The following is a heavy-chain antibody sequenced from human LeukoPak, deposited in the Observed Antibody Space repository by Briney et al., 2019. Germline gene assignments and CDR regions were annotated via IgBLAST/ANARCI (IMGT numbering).Heavy chain of an antibody. CDR3: ARDQLDRGYYDSRLTDYYGMDV. J-gene: IGHJ6*02. D-gene: IGHD3-22*01. Sequence: TGGSLRLSCAAAGFTFSNYAMSWVRQAPGKGLEWVSRISGTGDRTYYADSVKGRFTISRDNSRNTLYLQMNSLRAEDTAVYYCARDQLDRGYYDSRLTDYYGMDVWGQGTTVTVSS. V-gene: IGHV3-23*01. CDR1: GFTFSNYA. CDR2: ISGTGDRT.